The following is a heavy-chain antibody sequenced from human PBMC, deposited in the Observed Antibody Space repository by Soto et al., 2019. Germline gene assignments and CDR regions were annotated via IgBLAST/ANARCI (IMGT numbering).Heavy chain of an antibody. CDR3: ARPRFESEDSGYGLYY. J-gene: IGHJ4*02. CDR2: IYYSGST. D-gene: IGHD5-12*01. V-gene: IGHV4-39*01. CDR1: GGSISSSSYY. Sequence: SETLSLTCTVSGGSISSSSYYWGWIRQPPGKGLEWIGSIYYSGSTYYNPSLKSRVTISVDTSKNQFSLKLSSVTAADTAVYYCARPRFESEDSGYGLYYWGQGTLVTVSS.